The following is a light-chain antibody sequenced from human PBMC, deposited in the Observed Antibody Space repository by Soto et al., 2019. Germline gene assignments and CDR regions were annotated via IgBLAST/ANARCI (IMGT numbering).Light chain of an antibody. CDR1: QSVSSTY. CDR3: QQYGSAPWT. J-gene: IGKJ1*01. V-gene: IGKV3-20*01. Sequence: EIVLTQSPGTLSLSPGERVTLSCRASQSVSSTYLAWYQQKPGQAPRLLIYGASSRATGIPDRFGGSGSGTDFTLTINRLEPEDFAVYYWQQYGSAPWTFGQGTKVEIK. CDR2: GAS.